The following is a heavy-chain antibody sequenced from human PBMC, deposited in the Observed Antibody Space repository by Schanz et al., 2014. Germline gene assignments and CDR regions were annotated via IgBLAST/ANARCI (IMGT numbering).Heavy chain of an antibody. CDR1: GFTVSSDH. V-gene: IGHV3-33*01. CDR3: ARDNYYGSGSCAY. Sequence: VQLVESGGGFVQPGGSLGLSCVVSGFTVSSDHMNWVRQAPGKGPEWVAVIWSDGSTKYYADSVKGRFTISRDNSKNSMYLHMKSLRGEDTAVYYCARDNYYGSGSCAYWGQGTLVTVSS. D-gene: IGHD3-10*01. J-gene: IGHJ4*02. CDR2: IWSDGSTK.